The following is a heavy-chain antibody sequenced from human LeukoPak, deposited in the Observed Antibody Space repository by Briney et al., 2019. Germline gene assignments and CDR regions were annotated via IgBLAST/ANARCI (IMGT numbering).Heavy chain of an antibody. CDR1: GGSISNYF. Sequence: TSETLSLTCTVSGGSISNYFWSWIRQPPGKGLEWIGYLCYSGSTNYNPSLKGRVSISVDTFKNQFSLKLSSVTAADTAVYYCARSDSSSWGYDYYYYMDVWGKGTTVTVSS. CDR2: LCYSGST. D-gene: IGHD6-13*01. J-gene: IGHJ6*03. CDR3: ARSDSSSWGYDYYYYMDV. V-gene: IGHV4-59*01.